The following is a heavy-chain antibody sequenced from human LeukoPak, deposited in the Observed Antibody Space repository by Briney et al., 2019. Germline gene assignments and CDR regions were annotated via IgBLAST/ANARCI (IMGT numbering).Heavy chain of an antibody. CDR2: ISPSGST. CDR1: GALISSGSYY. V-gene: IGHV4-61*02. CDR3: AREFWNYRSGNLQAFHI. J-gene: IGHJ3*02. D-gene: IGHD3-10*01. Sequence: SETLSLTCTVSGALISSGSYYWSWIRQPAGKGLEWIGRISPSGSTKYNPSLKSRVTISVDTSKNQFSLRLSSVTAADPAVYYCAREFWNYRSGNLQAFHIWGQGTLVTVSS.